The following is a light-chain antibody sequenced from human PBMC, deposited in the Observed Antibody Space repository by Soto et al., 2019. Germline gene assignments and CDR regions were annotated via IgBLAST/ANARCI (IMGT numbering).Light chain of an antibody. V-gene: IGKV3-15*01. CDR2: DAS. CDR1: QSVSSD. Sequence: EIVITHSPATLSVSPGERATLSCRASQSVSSDLAWYQQKPGQAPRLLIYDASTRATGIPARFSGSGSGTEFTLTISSLQSEDFAVYYCQQYNDWPPKYTFGQGTKLEI. CDR3: QQYNDWPPKYT. J-gene: IGKJ2*01.